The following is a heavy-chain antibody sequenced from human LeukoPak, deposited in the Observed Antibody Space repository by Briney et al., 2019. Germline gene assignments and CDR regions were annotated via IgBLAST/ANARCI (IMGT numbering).Heavy chain of an antibody. D-gene: IGHD6-13*01. CDR3: ARAATRVLENWFDP. J-gene: IGHJ5*02. CDR1: GYSISSGYY. CDR2: IYHSGST. V-gene: IGHV4-38-2*02. Sequence: SETLSLTCTVSGYSISSGYYWGWIRQPPGKGLEWIGSIYHSGSTYYNPSLKSRVTISVDTSKNQFSLKLSSVTAADTAVYYCARAATRVLENWFDPWGQGTLVTVSS.